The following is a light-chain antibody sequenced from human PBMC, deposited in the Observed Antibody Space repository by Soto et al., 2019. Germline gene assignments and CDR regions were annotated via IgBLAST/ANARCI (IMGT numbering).Light chain of an antibody. CDR2: AAS. J-gene: IGKJ4*01. CDR3: QQYDTYPLT. CDR1: QSINNN. V-gene: IGKV1-16*01. Sequence: DIQMTQSPPSISASVVERVTITCRTSQSINNNLAWFQQKPGKAPKALIYAASSLQTGVPSRYSGSGSGTEFTLTITSLQSDDFATYYCQQYDTYPLTFGGGTTVEVK.